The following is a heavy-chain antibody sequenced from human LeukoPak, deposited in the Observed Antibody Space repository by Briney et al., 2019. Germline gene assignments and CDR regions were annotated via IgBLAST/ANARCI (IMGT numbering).Heavy chain of an antibody. J-gene: IGHJ5*02. V-gene: IGHV1-3*01. CDR1: GYTFASYG. D-gene: IGHD3-10*01. Sequence: ASVKASCKASGYTFASYGIHWVRQAPGQGFEWMGWINAGNDNTKYSQKFQDRVTITRDTSASVVYMELSSLRSEDTAVYYCARANYGSGTRWLDPWGQGTLVIVPS. CDR2: INAGNDNT. CDR3: ARANYGSGTRWLDP.